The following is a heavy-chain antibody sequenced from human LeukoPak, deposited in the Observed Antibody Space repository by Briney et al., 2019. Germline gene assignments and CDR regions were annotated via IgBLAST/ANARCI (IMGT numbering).Heavy chain of an antibody. Sequence: GGSLRLSCAASGFTFSDYYMSWIRQTPGKGLEWVSGIYSGGHIYYADSVKGRFTISRDNSKNTLYLQMNSLRAEDTAVYYCAGKQGSGSLRPLDYWGQGTLVTVSS. J-gene: IGHJ4*02. D-gene: IGHD3-10*01. CDR2: IYSGGHI. V-gene: IGHV3-53*01. CDR1: GFTFSDYY. CDR3: AGKQGSGSLRPLDY.